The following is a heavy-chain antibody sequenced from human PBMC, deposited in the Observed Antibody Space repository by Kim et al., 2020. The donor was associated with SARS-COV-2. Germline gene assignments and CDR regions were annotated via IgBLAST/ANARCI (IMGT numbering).Heavy chain of an antibody. D-gene: IGHD2-15*01. V-gene: IGHV3-33*01. CDR1: GFTFSSYG. Sequence: GGSLRLSCAASGFTFSSYGMHWVRQAPGKGLEWVAVIWYDGSNKYYADSVKGRFTISRDNSKNTLYLQMNSLRAEDTAVYYCARDHIVVVVAATQPSYGMDVWGQGTTGTGSS. CDR3: ARDHIVVVVAATQPSYGMDV. CDR2: IWYDGSNK. J-gene: IGHJ6*02.